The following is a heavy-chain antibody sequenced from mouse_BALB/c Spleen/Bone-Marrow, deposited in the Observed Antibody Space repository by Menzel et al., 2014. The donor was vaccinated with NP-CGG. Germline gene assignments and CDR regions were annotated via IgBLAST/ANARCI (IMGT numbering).Heavy chain of an antibody. D-gene: IGHD4-1*01. CDR3: ARNANWLVAY. J-gene: IGHJ3*01. CDR1: GYAFTNYL. CDR2: INPGSGDT. Sequence: QVHVKQSGTELVRPGTSVKVSCKASGYAFTNYLIEWVKQRPGQGLEWIGVINPGSGDTSYNEKFRGKATLTADKSSSTAYMQLSSLTSDDSAVYFCARNANWLVAYWGQGTLVTVSA. V-gene: IGHV1-54*01.